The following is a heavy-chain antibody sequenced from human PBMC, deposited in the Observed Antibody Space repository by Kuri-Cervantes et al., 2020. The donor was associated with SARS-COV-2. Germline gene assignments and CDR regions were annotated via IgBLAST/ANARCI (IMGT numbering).Heavy chain of an antibody. Sequence: GESLKISCAASGFTFSSYGMHWVRQAPGKGLEWVAVIWYDGSNKYYADSVKGRFTISRDNSKNTLYLQMNSLRAEDTAVYYCARATTVNNWNIGNYGMDVWGQGTTVTVSS. CDR1: GFTFSSYG. D-gene: IGHD1/OR15-1a*01. J-gene: IGHJ6*02. V-gene: IGHV3-33*01. CDR3: ARATTVNNWNIGNYGMDV. CDR2: IWYDGSNK.